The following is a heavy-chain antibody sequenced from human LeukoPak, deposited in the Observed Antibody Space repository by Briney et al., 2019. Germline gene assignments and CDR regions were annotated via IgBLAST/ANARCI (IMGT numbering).Heavy chain of an antibody. CDR1: RYSIRSDYY. Sequence: SETLSLTCSVSRYSIRSDYYWGWIRQPPGKGLEWIASIYHSGYTYYNASLKSRVTLSVDTSKNQFSLNLRSVTAADTAVYYCARTTEGYCSSASCFGFSYSYYMDVWGKGTTVTISS. J-gene: IGHJ6*03. CDR2: IYHSGYT. D-gene: IGHD2-2*01. CDR3: ARTTEGYCSSASCFGFSYSYYMDV. V-gene: IGHV4-38-2*02.